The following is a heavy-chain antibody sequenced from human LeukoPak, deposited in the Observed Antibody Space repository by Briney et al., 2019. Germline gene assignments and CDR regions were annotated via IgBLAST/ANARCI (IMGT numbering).Heavy chain of an antibody. V-gene: IGHV4-31*03. Sequence: SQTLSLTCTVSGGSISSGGYYWSWIRQHPGKGLEWIGYIYYRGSTYYNPSLKSRVTISVDTSKNQFSLKLSSVTAADTAVYYCATRISSNYPPNAFDIWGQGTMVTVSS. CDR3: ATRISSNYPPNAFDI. CDR1: GGSISSGGYY. D-gene: IGHD2-2*01. J-gene: IGHJ3*02. CDR2: IYYRGST.